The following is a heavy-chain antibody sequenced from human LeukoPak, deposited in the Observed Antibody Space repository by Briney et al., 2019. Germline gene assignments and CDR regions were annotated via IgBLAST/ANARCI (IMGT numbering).Heavy chain of an antibody. Sequence: SETLSLTCAVYGGSFSGYYWSWIRQPPGKGXXWIGEINHSGSTNYNPSLKSRVTISVDTSKNQFSLKLSSVTAADTAVYYCARASGATDWFDPWGQGTLVTVSS. J-gene: IGHJ5*02. CDR1: GGSFSGYY. V-gene: IGHV4-34*01. CDR3: ARASGATDWFDP. CDR2: INHSGST.